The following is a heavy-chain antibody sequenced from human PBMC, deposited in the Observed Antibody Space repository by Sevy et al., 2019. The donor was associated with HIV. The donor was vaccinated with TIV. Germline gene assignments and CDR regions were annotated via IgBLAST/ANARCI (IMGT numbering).Heavy chain of an antibody. V-gene: IGHV3-7*01. Sequence: GGSLRLSCAASGFTFSSYWMTWVRQAPGKGLEWVANIKQDMSEKYYADSVRGRFTISRDNARNSLYLQMESLGAEDTAVYYCGRAQQVTMLVVIGGLYFDFWGQGTLVTVSS. J-gene: IGHJ4*02. D-gene: IGHD3-22*01. CDR3: GRAQQVTMLVVIGGLYFDF. CDR2: IKQDMSEK. CDR1: GFTFSSYW.